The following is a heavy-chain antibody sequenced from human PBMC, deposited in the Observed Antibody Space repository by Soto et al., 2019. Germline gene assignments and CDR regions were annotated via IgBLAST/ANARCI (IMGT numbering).Heavy chain of an antibody. Sequence: GGSLRLSCAASGFTLNTYNMNWVRQAPGKGLEWVSYISDSSSTIHYTDSVKGRFTISRDNAKNSLYLQMNSLRAEDTAVYYCARDDYPYYDDSSGYHFDYWGQGALVTVSS. D-gene: IGHD3-22*01. CDR2: ISDSSSTI. CDR1: GFTLNTYN. CDR3: ARDDYPYYDDSSGYHFDY. V-gene: IGHV3-48*01. J-gene: IGHJ4*02.